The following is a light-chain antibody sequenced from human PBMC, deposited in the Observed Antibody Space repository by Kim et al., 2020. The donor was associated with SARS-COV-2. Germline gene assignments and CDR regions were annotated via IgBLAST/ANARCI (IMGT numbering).Light chain of an antibody. Sequence: ASVGDRVPLTFRSSQDIRNDLGWYQQNPGGAPKRLIYGASSLQSGVPSRFSGSGSGTEFTLTISSLQPEDFATYFCLQHNTYPITFGQGTRLEIK. CDR3: LQHNTYPIT. CDR2: GAS. CDR1: QDIRND. J-gene: IGKJ5*01. V-gene: IGKV1-17*01.